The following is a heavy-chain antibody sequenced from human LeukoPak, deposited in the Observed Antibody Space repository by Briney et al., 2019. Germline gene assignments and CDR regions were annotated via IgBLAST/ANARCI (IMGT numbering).Heavy chain of an antibody. D-gene: IGHD6-13*01. J-gene: IGHJ4*02. Sequence: GRSLRLSCAASGFTFSSYAMQWVRQAPGKGLEWVAVISYDGSNKYYADSVKGRFTISRDNSKNTLYLQMNSLRAEDTAVYYCARAAAAGLLFDYWGQGTLVTVSS. CDR1: GFTFSSYA. CDR2: ISYDGSNK. CDR3: ARAAAAGLLFDY. V-gene: IGHV3-30-3*01.